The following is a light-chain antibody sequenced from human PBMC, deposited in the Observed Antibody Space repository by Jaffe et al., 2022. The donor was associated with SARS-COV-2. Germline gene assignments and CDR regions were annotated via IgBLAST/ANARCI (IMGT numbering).Light chain of an antibody. CDR1: QSVGLW. Sequence: DIQMTQSPSVVSASVGDRVTITCRASQSVGLWLAWYQQKPGNPPKLLIYAASTLHSGVPSRFSGSGSGTDFTLTISSLQPEDFATYYCQQSNLFPYTFSQGTKLDI. V-gene: IGKV1-12*02. J-gene: IGKJ2*01. CDR3: QQSNLFPYT. CDR2: AAS.